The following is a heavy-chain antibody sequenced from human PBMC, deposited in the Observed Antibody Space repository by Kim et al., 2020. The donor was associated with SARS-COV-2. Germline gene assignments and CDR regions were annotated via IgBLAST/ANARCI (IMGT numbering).Heavy chain of an antibody. V-gene: IGHV3-23*01. CDR3: ASPRGGDHAWGY. J-gene: IGHJ4*02. D-gene: IGHD4-17*01. Sequence: YYADSVKGRFTISRDNSKNTLYLQMTSLRAEDTAVYYCASPRGGDHAWGYWGQGTLVTVSS.